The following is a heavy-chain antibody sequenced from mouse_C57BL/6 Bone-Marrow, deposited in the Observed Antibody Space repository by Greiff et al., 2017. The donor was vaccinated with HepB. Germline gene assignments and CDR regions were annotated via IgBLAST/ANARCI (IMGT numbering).Heavy chain of an antibody. Sequence: VMLVESGAELVRPGTSVKMSCKASGYTFTNYWIGWAKQRPGHGLEWIGDIYPGGGYTNYNEKFKGKATLTADKSSSTAYMQFSSLTSEDSAIYYCARERNYGSSYGYFDVWGTGTTVTVSS. J-gene: IGHJ1*03. V-gene: IGHV1-63*01. CDR3: ARERNYGSSYGYFDV. CDR1: GYTFTNYW. D-gene: IGHD1-1*01. CDR2: IYPGGGYT.